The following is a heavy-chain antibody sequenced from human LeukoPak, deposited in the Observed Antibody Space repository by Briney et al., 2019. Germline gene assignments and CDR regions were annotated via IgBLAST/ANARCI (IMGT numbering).Heavy chain of an antibody. CDR3: ARARPGTVNYFDY. CDR2: IYTSGST. Sequence: SETLSLTCTVSGDSFSTYYWSWIRQPAGKGLEWIGRIYTSGSTNYNPSLKSRVTMSVDTSKNQFSLKLSSVTAADTAVYYCARARPGTVNYFDYWGQGTLVTVSS. CDR1: GDSFSTYY. V-gene: IGHV4-4*07. J-gene: IGHJ4*02. D-gene: IGHD1-1*01.